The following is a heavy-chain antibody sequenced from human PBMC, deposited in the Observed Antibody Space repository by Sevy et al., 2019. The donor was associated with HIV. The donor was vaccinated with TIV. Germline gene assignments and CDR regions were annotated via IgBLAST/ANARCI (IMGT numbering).Heavy chain of an antibody. CDR1: GYTFTNYG. CDR3: ARDGQVYSSSSGGYYYNGMDV. Sequence: ASVNVSCKASGYTFTNYGISWVRQAPGQGLEWMGWISPDNGKTKFAQKFQDKFTMTTDTSTSTAYMELRSLTSDDTAVYYCARDGQVYSSSSGGYYYNGMDVWGQGTTVTVSS. D-gene: IGHD6-6*01. V-gene: IGHV1-18*01. CDR2: ISPDNGKT. J-gene: IGHJ6*02.